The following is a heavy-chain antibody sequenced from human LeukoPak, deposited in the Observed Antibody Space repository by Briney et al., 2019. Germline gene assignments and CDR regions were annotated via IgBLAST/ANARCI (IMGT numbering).Heavy chain of an antibody. CDR1: GFTFSSYV. CDR3: VPQETTVTTF. V-gene: IGHV3-23*01. J-gene: IGHJ4*02. D-gene: IGHD4-17*01. Sequence: GGSLRLSCAASGFTFSSYVVSWVRQAPGKGLEWVSTISGSGDTTYYADSVKGRFTISRDNSKNTVYLQMNSLRAEDTALYYCVPQETTVTTFWGQGTLVTVSS. CDR2: ISGSGDTT.